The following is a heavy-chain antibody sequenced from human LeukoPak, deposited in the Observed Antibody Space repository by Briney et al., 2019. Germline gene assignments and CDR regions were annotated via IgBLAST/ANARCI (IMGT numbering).Heavy chain of an antibody. J-gene: IGHJ4*02. V-gene: IGHV3-23*01. CDR3: ARDMVPSRSWYGGINY. Sequence: HPGGSLRLSCAASGFTFSSYSMHWVRQAPGKGLEWVAAISGSSVTTYYADSVKGRFTISRDNSWSTLYLQMNSLRAEDTAVYYCARDMVPSRSWYGGINYWGQGTLVSVSS. CDR1: GFTFSSYS. D-gene: IGHD6-13*01. CDR2: ISGSSVTT.